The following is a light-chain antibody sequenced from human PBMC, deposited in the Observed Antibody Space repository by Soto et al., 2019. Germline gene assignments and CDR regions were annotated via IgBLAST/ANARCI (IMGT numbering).Light chain of an antibody. V-gene: IGKV3-20*01. CDR2: GAS. CDR3: QQYSDLSMT. Sequence: DIVLTQSPGTLSLSPGERSILSCRASQTVNNNYLAWCQQKPREAPRRLIYGASRRATGSPDRFSGSASGTDFILTISRLEAEDYAVDFCQQYSDLSMTFGQGTRLEIK. J-gene: IGKJ5*01. CDR1: QTVNNNY.